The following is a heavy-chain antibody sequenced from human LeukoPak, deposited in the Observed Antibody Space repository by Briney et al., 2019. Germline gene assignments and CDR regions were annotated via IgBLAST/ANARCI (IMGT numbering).Heavy chain of an antibody. V-gene: IGHV1-18*01. D-gene: IGHD3-3*01. CDR1: GYTFTSYG. CDR2: ISAYNGNT. J-gene: IGHJ3*02. Sequence: ASVKVSCKASGYTFTSYGISWVRQAPGQGLEWMGWISAYNGNTNYAQKLQGRVTMTTDTSTSTAYMELRSLRSDDTAVYYCAKDSPPPSLRFWSGYYDAFDIWGQGTMVTVSS. CDR3: AKDSPPPSLRFWSGYYDAFDI.